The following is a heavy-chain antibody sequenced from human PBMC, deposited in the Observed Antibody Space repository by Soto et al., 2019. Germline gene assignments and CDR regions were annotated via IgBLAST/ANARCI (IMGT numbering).Heavy chain of an antibody. J-gene: IGHJ4*02. CDR3: ARDYSSRWYWAGYFDY. Sequence: ASVKVSCKASGYTFTSYGISWVRQAPGQGLEWMGWISAYNGNTNYAQKLQGRVTMTTDTSTSTAYMELRSLRSDDTAVYYCARDYSSRWYWAGYFDYWGQGTLVTVSS. V-gene: IGHV1-18*01. CDR2: ISAYNGNT. D-gene: IGHD6-13*01. CDR1: GYTFTSYG.